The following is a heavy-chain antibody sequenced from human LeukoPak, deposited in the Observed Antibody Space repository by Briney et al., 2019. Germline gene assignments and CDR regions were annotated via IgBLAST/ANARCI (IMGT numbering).Heavy chain of an antibody. CDR1: GFTFSSYA. D-gene: IGHD3-22*01. V-gene: IGHV3-23*03. CDR2: IYSGGST. Sequence: GGSLRLSCAASGFTFSSYAMSWVRQAPGKGLEWVSIIYSGGSTYYADSVKGRFTISRDNSKNTLYLQMSSLRVEDTAVYYCANEDSSGYYYWGQGTLVTVSS. CDR3: ANEDSSGYYY. J-gene: IGHJ4*02.